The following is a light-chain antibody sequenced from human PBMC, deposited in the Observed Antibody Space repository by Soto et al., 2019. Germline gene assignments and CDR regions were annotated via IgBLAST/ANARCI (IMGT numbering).Light chain of an antibody. CDR3: QQSYNWPPIT. Sequence: EVVLTQSPCTLSLSPGERATLPCLARQSISSSYLAWYQRKHGQAPRLLLYDAANRATAIAPSFSSSGGATAFTITTISLEHAEYAAYYCQQSYNWPPITFGQGTRLEIK. J-gene: IGKJ5*01. V-gene: IGKV3D-20*02. CDR2: DAA. CDR1: QSISSSY.